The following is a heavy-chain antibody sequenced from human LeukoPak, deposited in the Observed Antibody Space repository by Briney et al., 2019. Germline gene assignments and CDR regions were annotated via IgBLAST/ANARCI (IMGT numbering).Heavy chain of an antibody. Sequence: GGSLRLSCAASGFTFSSYAMSWVRQAPGKGLERVAFIRYDGSNKYYADSVKGRFTISRDNSKNTLYLQMNSLRAEDTAVYYCAKSLISSSPKKPIDYWGQGTLVTVSS. CDR3: AKSLISSSPKKPIDY. J-gene: IGHJ4*02. V-gene: IGHV3-30*02. D-gene: IGHD2-2*01. CDR1: GFTFSSYA. CDR2: IRYDGSNK.